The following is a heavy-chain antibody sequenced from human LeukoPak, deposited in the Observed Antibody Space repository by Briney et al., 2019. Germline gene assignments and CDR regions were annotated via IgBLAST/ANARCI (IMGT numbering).Heavy chain of an antibody. CDR1: GFTFSSHG. CDR3: AKTTAFDY. D-gene: IGHD4-17*01. CDR2: ITNSRGIT. V-gene: IGHV3-23*01. J-gene: IGHJ4*02. Sequence: GESLRLSCAASGFTFSSHGMNWVRQAPGKGVEWVSGITNSRGITYYADSVKGRFTISRDNSKNTLYLQMNSLRAEDTAIYYCAKTTAFDYWGQGTLVTVSS.